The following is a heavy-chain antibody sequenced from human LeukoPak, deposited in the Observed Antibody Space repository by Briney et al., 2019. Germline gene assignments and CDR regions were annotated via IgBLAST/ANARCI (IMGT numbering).Heavy chain of an antibody. D-gene: IGHD4-11*01. CDR3: ARDYTSTH. J-gene: IGHJ4*02. CDR2: IYSGGTT. CDR1: GFSVSNSY. V-gene: IGHV3-53*01. Sequence: GGSLRLSCAASGFSVSNSYMSWVRQAPGKGLEWVSVIYSGGTTDYADSVKGRFTISRDNSKNTLYLQMNSLRAEDTAVYYCARDYTSTHWGQETLVTVSS.